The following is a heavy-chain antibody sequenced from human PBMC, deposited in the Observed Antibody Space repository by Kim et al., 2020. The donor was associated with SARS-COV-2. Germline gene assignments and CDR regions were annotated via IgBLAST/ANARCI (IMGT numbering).Heavy chain of an antibody. J-gene: IGHJ4*02. Sequence: SETLSLTCTIPGGSISGYYWTWIRQPAGKGLEWIGRMYSSGNSNYNPSLKSRVIMSVDTTKNQFSLKLNSVTAADTAVYFCARDFQTSSRYFDFWGQGTLVTVSS. CDR2: MYSSGNS. D-gene: IGHD6-6*01. V-gene: IGHV4-4*07. CDR3: ARDFQTSSRYFDF. CDR1: GGSISGYY.